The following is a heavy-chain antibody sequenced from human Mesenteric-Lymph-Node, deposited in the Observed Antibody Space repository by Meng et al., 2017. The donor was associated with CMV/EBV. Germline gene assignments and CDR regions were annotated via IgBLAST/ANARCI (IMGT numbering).Heavy chain of an antibody. D-gene: IGHD2-2*02. Sequence: GESLKISCAASGFTVSSNYMNWVRQAPGKGLEWVSSISSSSGSYIYYAESVKGRSTISRDNAKNLLYLQMNSLRAEDTAVYYCARDCSSSSCYSSWGQGTLVTVSS. V-gene: IGHV3-21*01. J-gene: IGHJ5*02. CDR3: ARDCSSSSCYSS. CDR2: ISSSSGSYI. CDR1: GFTVSSNY.